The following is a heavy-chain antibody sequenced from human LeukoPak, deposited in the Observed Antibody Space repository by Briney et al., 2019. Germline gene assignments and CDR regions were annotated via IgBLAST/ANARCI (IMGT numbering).Heavy chain of an antibody. CDR1: GFTFSSYS. V-gene: IGHV3-21*01. CDR2: ISSSSSYT. D-gene: IGHD1-1*01. Sequence: GGSLRLSCAASGFTFSSYSMNWVRQAPGKGLEWVSSISSSSSYTYYADSVKGRFTISRDNAKNSLYLQMNSLRAEDTAVYYCARDRRWNDLSGMDVWGQGTTVTVSS. J-gene: IGHJ6*02. CDR3: ARDRRWNDLSGMDV.